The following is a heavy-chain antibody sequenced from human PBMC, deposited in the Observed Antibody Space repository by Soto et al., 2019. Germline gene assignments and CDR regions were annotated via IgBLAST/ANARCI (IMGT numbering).Heavy chain of an antibody. D-gene: IGHD6-19*01. CDR1: GGSISSYY. CDR2: IYYSGST. J-gene: IGHJ3*02. Sequence: SETLSLTCTVSGGSISSYYWSWIRQPPGKGLEWIGYIYYSGSTNYNPSLKSRVNISVDTSKNQFSLKLSSVTAADTAVYYCARVIAVAAFDAFDIWGQGTMVTVSS. CDR3: ARVIAVAAFDAFDI. V-gene: IGHV4-59*01.